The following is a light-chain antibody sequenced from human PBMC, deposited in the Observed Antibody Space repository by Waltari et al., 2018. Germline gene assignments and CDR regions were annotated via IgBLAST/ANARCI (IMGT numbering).Light chain of an antibody. Sequence: EIVLTQSPGTLSLSPGERATLSCRASQTVRTTYLAWYHQKPGQAPTLRIYGASSRATGIPDRFSGSGSGTDFSLTISSLEPEDFAVYYCQQYDISPLTFGGGTKVEIK. CDR1: QTVRTTY. J-gene: IGKJ4*01. CDR3: QQYDISPLT. CDR2: GAS. V-gene: IGKV3-20*01.